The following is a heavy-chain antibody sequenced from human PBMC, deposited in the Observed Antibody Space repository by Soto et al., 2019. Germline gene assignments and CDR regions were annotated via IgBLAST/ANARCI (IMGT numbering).Heavy chain of an antibody. Sequence: ASVKVSCKASGYTFTSYAMHWVRQAPGQGLEWMGWINPNSGGTNYAQKFQGWVTMTRDTSISTAYMELSRLRSDDTAVYYCARGAESLEYDSSGYYYNWGQGTLVTVSS. V-gene: IGHV1-2*04. CDR1: GYTFTSYA. J-gene: IGHJ4*02. D-gene: IGHD3-22*01. CDR3: ARGAESLEYDSSGYYYN. CDR2: INPNSGGT.